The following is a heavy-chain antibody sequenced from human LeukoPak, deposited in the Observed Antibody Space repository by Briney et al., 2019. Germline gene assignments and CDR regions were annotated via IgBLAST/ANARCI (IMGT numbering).Heavy chain of an antibody. CDR3: ARPTDDHYYYDSSGYYYDV. CDR1: GYTFTNYG. J-gene: IGHJ4*02. Sequence: ASVKVSCKASGYTFTNYGINWVRQAPGQGLERMGWISAYNGNTNYAQKLQGRVTMTTDTSTSTAYMELRSLRSDDTAVYYCARPTDDHYYYDSSGYYYDVWGQGTLVTVSS. D-gene: IGHD3-22*01. V-gene: IGHV1-18*01. CDR2: ISAYNGNT.